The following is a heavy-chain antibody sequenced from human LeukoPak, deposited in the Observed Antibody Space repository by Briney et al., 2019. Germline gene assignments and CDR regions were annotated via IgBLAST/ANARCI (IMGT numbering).Heavy chain of an antibody. CDR1: GYSFISYW. CDR2: IDPSDSYT. Sequence: GESLRISCKGSGYSFISYWISWVRQMPGKGLEWMGRIDPSDSYTNYSPSFQGHVTISADKSISTAYLQWSSLKASDTAMYYCARHYYGSGSYYKVILIDPWGQGTLVTVSS. CDR3: ARHYYGSGSYYKVILIDP. V-gene: IGHV5-10-1*01. J-gene: IGHJ5*02. D-gene: IGHD3-10*01.